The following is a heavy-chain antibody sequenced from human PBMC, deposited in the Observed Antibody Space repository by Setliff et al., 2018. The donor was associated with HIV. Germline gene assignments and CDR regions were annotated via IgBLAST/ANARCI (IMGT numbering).Heavy chain of an antibody. D-gene: IGHD4-17*01. J-gene: IGHJ6*02. V-gene: IGHV4-34*01. Sequence: SETLSLTCAVYGGSFSNYYWTWIRQTPGEGLEWIGEIDHSGSTKYNPSLKSRVTISIDTSKNQFSLKLSSVTAADTAVYYCARAPLSRLRSYYYYYGMDVWGQGTTVTVSS. CDR1: GGSFSNYY. CDR2: IDHSGST. CDR3: ARAPLSRLRSYYYYYGMDV.